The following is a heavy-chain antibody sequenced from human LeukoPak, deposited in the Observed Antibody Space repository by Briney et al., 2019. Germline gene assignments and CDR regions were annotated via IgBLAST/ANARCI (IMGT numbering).Heavy chain of an antibody. CDR2: IYYSGST. CDR3: AREGTYYDFWSGYSEYYFDY. J-gene: IGHJ4*02. V-gene: IGHV4-30-4*08. Sequence: SETLSLTCTVSGGSISSGDYYWSWIRQPPGKGLEWIGYIYYSGSTYYNPSLKSRVTISVDTSKNQFSLKLSSVTAADTAVYYCAREGTYYDFWSGYSEYYFDYWGQGTLLTVSS. CDR1: GGSISSGDYY. D-gene: IGHD3-3*01.